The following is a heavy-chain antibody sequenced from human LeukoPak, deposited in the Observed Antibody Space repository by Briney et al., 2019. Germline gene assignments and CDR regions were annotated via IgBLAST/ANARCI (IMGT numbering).Heavy chain of an antibody. Sequence: PSETLSLTCSVSGGSISTSYFWTWIRQSAGKGLEWIGRIYSSGSTTYNPSLKSRVTMSIDTSRNQFSLKLSSVTAADTAVYYCARGGKQRGALLPDAFDIWGQGTMVTVSS. CDR2: IYSSGST. D-gene: IGHD1/OR15-1a*01. V-gene: IGHV4-4*07. J-gene: IGHJ3*02. CDR3: ARGGKQRGALLPDAFDI. CDR1: GGSISTSYF.